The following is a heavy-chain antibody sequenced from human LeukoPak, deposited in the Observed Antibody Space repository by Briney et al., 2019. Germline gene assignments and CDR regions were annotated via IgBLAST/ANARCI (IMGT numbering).Heavy chain of an antibody. CDR1: GFTFSSYA. V-gene: IGHV3-23*01. CDR3: ARAGDKYCSGGSCYLGSDFDY. CDR2: ISGSGGST. Sequence: GGSLRLSCAASGFTFSSYAMSWVRQAPGKGLEWVSAISGSGGSTYYADSVKGRFTISRDNAKNSLYLQMNSLRAEDTAVYYCARAGDKYCSGGSCYLGSDFDYWGQGTLVTVSS. D-gene: IGHD2-15*01. J-gene: IGHJ4*02.